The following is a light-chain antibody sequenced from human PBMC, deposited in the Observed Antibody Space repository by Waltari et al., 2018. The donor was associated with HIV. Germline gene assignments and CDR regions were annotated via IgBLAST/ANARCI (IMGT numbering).Light chain of an antibody. V-gene: IGKV2-28*01. J-gene: IGKJ4*01. CDR1: QSLLHRNGFNY. CDR3: MQALQGVS. CDR2: LGS. Sequence: DIVMTQSPLSLPVTPGEPASISCRYSQSLLHRNGFNYVDWYLQKPGQSPQLLIYLGSNRASGVPDRFSGSGSGTDFTLKIRRVEAEDVGVYYCMQALQGVSFGGGTKVEIK.